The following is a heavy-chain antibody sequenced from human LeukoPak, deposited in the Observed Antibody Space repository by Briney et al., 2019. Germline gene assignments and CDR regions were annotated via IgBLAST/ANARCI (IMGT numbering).Heavy chain of an antibody. V-gene: IGHV3-30*03. J-gene: IGHJ4*02. CDR3: TRIGYSSSWSGDY. CDR2: ISSGGSNE. CDR1: GFTFSSYS. Sequence: GGSLRLSCAASGFTFSSYSMNWVRQAPGKGLKWVALISSGGSNEYYADSVKGRFSISRDNSKNTLYLRMNSLRAEDTAIYYCTRIGYSSSWSGDYWGQGTLVTVSS. D-gene: IGHD6-13*01.